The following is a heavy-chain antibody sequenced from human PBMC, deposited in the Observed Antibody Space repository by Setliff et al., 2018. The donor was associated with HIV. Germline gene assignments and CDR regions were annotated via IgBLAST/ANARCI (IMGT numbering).Heavy chain of an antibody. CDR1: GGSIGGYY. CDR3: ARVRSYGSAYDASDV. CDR2: IYSGGSA. J-gene: IGHJ3*01. V-gene: IGHV4-4*08. D-gene: IGHD3-10*01. Sequence: SETLSLTCTVSGGSIGGYYWGWIRQPPGTGLEWLGCIYSGGSANYNPSLESRVTISLDTSKNQFSLRLTSVTAADTAVYYCARVRSYGSAYDASDVWGPGTMVTVSS.